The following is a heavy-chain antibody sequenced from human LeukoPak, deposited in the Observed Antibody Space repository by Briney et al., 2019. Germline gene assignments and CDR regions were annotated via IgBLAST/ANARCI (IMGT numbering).Heavy chain of an antibody. CDR2: VNRDGSET. V-gene: IGHV3-7*03. J-gene: IGHJ6*02. CDR1: GFTLSNHW. D-gene: IGHD2-8*01. CDR3: VRNNAMDV. Sequence: GGSLSLSCAASGFTLSNHWMTWVRQVPGRGPEWVANVNRDGSETYYLDSVKGRFTISRDNAKNSLYLQVNSLRAEDTALYYCVRNNAMDVWGQGTTVIVSS.